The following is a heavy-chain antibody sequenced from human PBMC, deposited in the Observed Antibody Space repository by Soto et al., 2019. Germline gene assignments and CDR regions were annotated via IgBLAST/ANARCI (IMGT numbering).Heavy chain of an antibody. CDR1: GGSFSTYY. CDR3: ARGLRRTSSTWSGNWFDP. Sequence: QVQLQQWGAGLLKPSETLSLTCAVYGGSFSTYYWNWIRQPPGKGLEWIGEIHDSGSTNYNPSLKSRVTISVDTSNNQFSLTLSSVSAADTAVYYCARGLRRTSSTWSGNWFDPWGQGTLVTVSS. D-gene: IGHD6-13*01. J-gene: IGHJ5*02. CDR2: IHDSGST. V-gene: IGHV4-34*02.